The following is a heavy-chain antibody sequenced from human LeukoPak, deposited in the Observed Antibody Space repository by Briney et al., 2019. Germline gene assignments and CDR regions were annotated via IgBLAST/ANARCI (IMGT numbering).Heavy chain of an antibody. CDR3: ARGGGSSSPGILDY. J-gene: IGHJ4*02. CDR1: GYTFTNYN. CDR2: INPSGYRA. D-gene: IGHD6-6*01. V-gene: IGHV1-46*01. Sequence: GASVKVSCKASGYTFTNYNMHWVRQAPGQGLEWMGTINPSGYRANFAQKFQGRVTMTSDTSTSTVYMELSSLRSEDTAVYYCARGGGSSSPGILDYWGQGTLVTVSS.